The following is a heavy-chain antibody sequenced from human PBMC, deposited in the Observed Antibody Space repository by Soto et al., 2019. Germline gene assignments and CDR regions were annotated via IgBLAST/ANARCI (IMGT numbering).Heavy chain of an antibody. CDR2: IIPIFGTA. CDR1: GGTFSSYA. Sequence: QVQLVQSGAEVKKPGSSVKVSCNASGGTFSSYAISWVRQAPGQGLEWMGGIIPIFGTANYEQKFQGRVTITADKSTSTAYMELRSLRSEDTAVYYCAREQARATISAFDIWGQGTMVTVSS. J-gene: IGHJ3*02. CDR3: AREQARATISAFDI. D-gene: IGHD5-12*01. V-gene: IGHV1-69*06.